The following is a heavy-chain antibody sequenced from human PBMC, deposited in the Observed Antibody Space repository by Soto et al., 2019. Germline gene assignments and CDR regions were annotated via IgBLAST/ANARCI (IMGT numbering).Heavy chain of an antibody. CDR1: GFTFSSYG. CDR2: ISYDGSNK. CDR3: ARPPSSEACYGMDV. V-gene: IGHV3-30*03. J-gene: IGHJ6*02. Sequence: QVQLVESGGGVVQPGRSLRLSCAASGFTFSSYGMHWVRQAPGKGLEWVAVISYDGSNKYYADSVKGRFTISRDNSKNTLYLKVNSLTAEDTAVYYCARPPSSEACYGMDVWGQGTTVTVSS.